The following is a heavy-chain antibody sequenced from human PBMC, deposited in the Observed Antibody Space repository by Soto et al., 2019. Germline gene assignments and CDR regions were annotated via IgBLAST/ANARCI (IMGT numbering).Heavy chain of an antibody. J-gene: IGHJ4*02. CDR2: IRSKAYGGTT. Sequence: GSLGLSVAGSRLTVGVYAFIWFLTPQVKWLWWVGFIRSKAYGGTTEYAASVKGRFTISRDDSKSIAYLQMHSLKTEDTAVYYCTRDPLRYFDWLLSAFDYWGQGTLVTVSS. CDR3: TRDPLRYFDWLLSAFDY. CDR1: RLTVGVYA. D-gene: IGHD3-9*01. V-gene: IGHV3-49*03.